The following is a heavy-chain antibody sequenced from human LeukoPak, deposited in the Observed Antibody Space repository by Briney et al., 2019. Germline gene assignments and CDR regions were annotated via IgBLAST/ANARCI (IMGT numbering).Heavy chain of an antibody. CDR2: IIPIFGTA. CDR3: AREGVAYSSSWSNPWDY. CDR1: GGTFSSYA. D-gene: IGHD6-13*01. J-gene: IGHJ4*02. Sequence: GASVKVSCKASGGTFSSYAISWVRQAPGQGLEWMGGIIPIFGTANYAQKFQGRVTITADESTSTAYMELSSLGSEDTAVYYCAREGVAYSSSWSNPWDYWGQGTLVTVSS. V-gene: IGHV1-69*13.